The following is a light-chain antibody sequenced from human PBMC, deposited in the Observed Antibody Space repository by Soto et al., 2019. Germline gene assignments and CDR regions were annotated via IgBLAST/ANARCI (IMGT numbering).Light chain of an antibody. CDR2: EVN. J-gene: IGLJ1*01. V-gene: IGLV2-8*01. Sequence: QSVLTQPPSASGSPGQSVTISCTGTSSDVGGYNYVSWYQQHPGKAPKLMIYEVNKRPSGVPDRFSGSKSGNTASLTVSGLQAEDEADYYCSSYAGSDVFVFGTGPKVTVL. CDR3: SSYAGSDVFV. CDR1: SSDVGGYNY.